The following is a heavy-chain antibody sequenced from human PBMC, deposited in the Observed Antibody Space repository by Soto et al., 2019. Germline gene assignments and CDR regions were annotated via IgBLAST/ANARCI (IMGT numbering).Heavy chain of an antibody. Sequence: SVKVSCKASGGTFSSYAISWVRQAPGQGLEWMGGIIPIFGTANYAQKFQGRVTITADESTSTAYMELSSLRSEDTAVYYCARDHPLGGLYSSSENYFDYWGQGTLVTVSS. CDR3: ARDHPLGGLYSSSENYFDY. CDR1: GGTFSSYA. CDR2: IIPIFGTA. D-gene: IGHD6-6*01. V-gene: IGHV1-69*13. J-gene: IGHJ4*02.